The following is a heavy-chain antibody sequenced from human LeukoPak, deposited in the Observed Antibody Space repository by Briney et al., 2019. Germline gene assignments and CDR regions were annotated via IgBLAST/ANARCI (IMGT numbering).Heavy chain of an antibody. Sequence: GGSLRLPCAASGFTFSSYAMSWVRQAPGKGLEWVSAISGSGGSTYYADSVKGRFTISRDNSKNTLYLQMNSLRAEDTAVYYCAKDSSGYDFPSSPDYWGQGTLVTVSS. J-gene: IGHJ4*02. CDR1: GFTFSSYA. CDR3: AKDSSGYDFPSSPDY. CDR2: ISGSGGST. D-gene: IGHD5-12*01. V-gene: IGHV3-23*01.